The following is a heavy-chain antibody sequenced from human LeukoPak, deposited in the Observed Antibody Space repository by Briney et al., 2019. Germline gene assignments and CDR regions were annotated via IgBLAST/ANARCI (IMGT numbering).Heavy chain of an antibody. CDR1: EYTFADYG. D-gene: IGHD5/OR15-5a*01. CDR3: ARRSVGNTFDY. Sequence: GESLKISCKGSEYTFADYGISGVRQMPGKGLEWMGIIYPGDSDTRYSPSFQGQVTISGDRSISAAYLQWSTLKASDTAMYYCARRSVGNTFDYWGQGTLVTVSS. CDR2: IYPGDSDT. V-gene: IGHV5-51*01. J-gene: IGHJ4*02.